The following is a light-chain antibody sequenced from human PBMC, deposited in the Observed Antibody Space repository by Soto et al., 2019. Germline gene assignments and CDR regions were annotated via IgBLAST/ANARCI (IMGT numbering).Light chain of an antibody. CDR2: MNN. CDR1: SSNIGGNF. Sequence: QSVLTQPHSASGTPGQTVTISCSGSSSNIGGNFVSWYQHVQGTAPKVLIFMNNQRPSGVPDRFSGAKSRTSASRAISGLRSEYESDYYCAAWDDSLEAVLFGGGTKLTVL. V-gene: IGLV1-47*01. J-gene: IGLJ2*01. CDR3: AAWDDSLEAVL.